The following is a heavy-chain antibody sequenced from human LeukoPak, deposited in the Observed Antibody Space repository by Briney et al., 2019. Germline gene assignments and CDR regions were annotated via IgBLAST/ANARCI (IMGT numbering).Heavy chain of an antibody. Sequence: PGGSLRLSCAASGFTFSSYAMSWVRQAPGKGLEWVSAISGSGGSTYYADSAKGRFTISRDNSKNTLYLQMNSLRAEDTAVYYCAKITGTTRRASADYWGQGTLVTVSS. CDR1: GFTFSSYA. V-gene: IGHV3-23*01. CDR3: AKITGTTRRASADY. CDR2: ISGSGGST. D-gene: IGHD1-7*01. J-gene: IGHJ4*02.